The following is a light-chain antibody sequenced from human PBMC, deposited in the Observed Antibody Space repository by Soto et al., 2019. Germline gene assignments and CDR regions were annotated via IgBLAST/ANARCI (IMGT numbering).Light chain of an antibody. CDR3: SSYAGSNNIV. CDR1: SSDGGGYNF. V-gene: IGLV2-8*01. J-gene: IGLJ1*01. CDR2: EVT. Sequence: QSVLTQPPSASGSPGRSVTISCTGASSDGGGYNFVSWYQQHPGKAPKLLIYEVTKRPSGVPDRFSGSRSGNTASLTVSGLQAEDEADYYCSSYAGSNNIVFGTGTKVTVL.